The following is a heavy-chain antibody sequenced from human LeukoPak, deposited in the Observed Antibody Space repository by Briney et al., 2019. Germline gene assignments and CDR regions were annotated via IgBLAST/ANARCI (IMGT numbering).Heavy chain of an antibody. CDR1: GFTFSTYG. CDR2: IINDGNYE. J-gene: IGHJ4*01. D-gene: IGHD7-27*01. Sequence: SGGSLRLSCAASGFTFSTYGMHWVRQAPGKGVGWVAVIINDGNYEKYADAVRGRFTISRDNPKNTLYLQMHSLSAEDAGVYFCARDSITGDNSLDFCGRGTPVSASS. CDR3: ARDSITGDNSLDF. V-gene: IGHV3-33*05.